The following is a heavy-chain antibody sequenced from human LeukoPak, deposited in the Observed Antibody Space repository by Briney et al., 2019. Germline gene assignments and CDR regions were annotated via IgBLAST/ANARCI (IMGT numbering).Heavy chain of an antibody. CDR1: GGSISSSSYY. CDR2: IYYSGST. CDR3: ARGLAPPTIFGVDY. J-gene: IGHJ4*02. D-gene: IGHD3-3*01. Sequence: SETLSLTCTVSGGSISSSSYYWGWIRQPPGKGLEWSGSIYYSGSTYYNPSLKSRVTISVDTSKNQFSLKLSSVTAADTAVYYCARGLAPPTIFGVDYWGQGTLVTVSS. V-gene: IGHV4-39*01.